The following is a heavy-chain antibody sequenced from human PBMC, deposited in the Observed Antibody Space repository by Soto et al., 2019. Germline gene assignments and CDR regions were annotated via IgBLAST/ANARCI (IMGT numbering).Heavy chain of an antibody. CDR3: AKSGDYSNYDCSDP. D-gene: IGHD4-4*01. V-gene: IGHV3-23*01. Sequence: GGSLRLSCAASGFTFSSYAMSWVRQAPGKGLEWVSAISGSGGSTYYADSMKGRFTISRDNSKNTLYLQMNSLRAEDTAVYYCAKSGDYSNYDCSDPWGRGTLVTVS. CDR1: GFTFSSYA. CDR2: ISGSGGST. J-gene: IGHJ5*02.